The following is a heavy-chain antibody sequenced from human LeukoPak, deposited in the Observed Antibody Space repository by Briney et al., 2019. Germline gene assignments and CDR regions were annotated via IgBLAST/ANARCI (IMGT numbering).Heavy chain of an antibody. V-gene: IGHV1-46*01. CDR2: INPSGGST. CDR3: ARVSSPLQYNWFDP. Sequence: ASVKVSCKASGYTFTSYYMHWVRQAPGQGLEWMGIINPSGGSTSYTQKFQGRVTMTRDTSISTVHMELNRLTSDDTAVYYCARVSSPLQYNWFDPWGQGTLVTVSS. D-gene: IGHD1-14*01. CDR1: GYTFTSYY. J-gene: IGHJ5*02.